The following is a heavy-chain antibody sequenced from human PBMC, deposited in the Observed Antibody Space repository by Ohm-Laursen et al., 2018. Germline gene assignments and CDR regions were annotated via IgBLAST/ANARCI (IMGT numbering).Heavy chain of an antibody. J-gene: IGHJ4*02. CDR2: INPNSGVT. CDR3: ASLLWFGELQSDY. D-gene: IGHD3-10*01. CDR1: GYTFIDYY. V-gene: IGHV1-2*02. Sequence: ASVKVSCKASGYTFIDYYMHWVRQAPGQGLEWMGWINPNSGVTKYAQKFQGRVTMTRDTSISTAYMELSRLRADDTAVFYCASLLWFGELQSDYWGQGTLVTVSS.